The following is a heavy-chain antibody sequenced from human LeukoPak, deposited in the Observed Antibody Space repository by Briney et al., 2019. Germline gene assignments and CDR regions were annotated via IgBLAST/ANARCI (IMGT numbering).Heavy chain of an antibody. V-gene: IGHV3-33*01. CDR1: GFTFSSYG. CDR2: IWYDGSNK. D-gene: IGHD3-16*02. J-gene: IGHJ5*02. CDR3: AREDYDYVWGGVIVSNRVVWFDP. Sequence: PGGSLRLSCAASGFTFSSYGMHWVRQAPGKGLEWVAVIWYDGSNKYYADSVKGRFTISRDNSKNTLYPQMNSLRAEDTAVYHCAREDYDYVWGGVIVSNRVVWFDPWGQGTLVTVSS.